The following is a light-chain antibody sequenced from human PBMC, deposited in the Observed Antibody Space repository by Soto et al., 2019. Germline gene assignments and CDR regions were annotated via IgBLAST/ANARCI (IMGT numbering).Light chain of an antibody. CDR3: QQLNSYPFT. CDR1: QGISSY. J-gene: IGKJ4*01. CDR2: AAS. Sequence: DIQLTQSPSFLSASVGDRVTITCRASQGISSYLAWYQQKPGKAPKLLIYAASTLHSVVTSRFSGSGSGTEFTLTISSLQPEDFATYYCQQLNSYPFTFGGGTKVEIK. V-gene: IGKV1-9*01.